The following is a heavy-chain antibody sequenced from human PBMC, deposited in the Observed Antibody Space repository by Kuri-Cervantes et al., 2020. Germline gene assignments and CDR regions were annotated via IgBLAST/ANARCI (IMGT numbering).Heavy chain of an antibody. Sequence: GESLKISCAASGLTVSSNYMSWVRQAPGKGLEWVSVIHSCGSTYYTDSVKGRFTISGDNAKNSLYLQMNSLRAEDTAVYYCASGGTMIVMGYWGQGTLVTVSS. V-gene: IGHV3-66*03. J-gene: IGHJ4*02. CDR2: IHSCGST. CDR1: GLTVSSNY. CDR3: ASGGTMIVMGY. D-gene: IGHD3-22*01.